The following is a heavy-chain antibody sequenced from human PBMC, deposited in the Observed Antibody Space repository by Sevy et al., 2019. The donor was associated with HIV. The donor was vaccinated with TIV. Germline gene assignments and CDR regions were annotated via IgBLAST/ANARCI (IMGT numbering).Heavy chain of an antibody. V-gene: IGHV3-11*01. CDR1: GFTFSDYY. D-gene: IGHD3-3*01. Sequence: GGSLRLSCAASGFTFSDYYMSWIRQAPGKGLEWVSYISSSGSTIYYADSVKGRFTISRDNAKNSLYLQMNSLRAEETAVYYCARDRPETGGGFWSGYYTNDYWGQGTLVTVSS. CDR3: ARDRPETGGGFWSGYYTNDY. CDR2: ISSSGSTI. J-gene: IGHJ4*02.